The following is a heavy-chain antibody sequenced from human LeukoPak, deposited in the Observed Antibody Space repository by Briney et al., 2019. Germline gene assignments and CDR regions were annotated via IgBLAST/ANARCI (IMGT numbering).Heavy chain of an antibody. CDR1: GFTVSSNY. J-gene: IGHJ3*02. Sequence: PGGSLRLSCAASGFTVSSNYMSWVRQAPGKGLEWVSVIYSGGSTYYADSVKGRFTISRDNSKNTLYLQMNSLRAEDTAVYYCVRGPNYDILTASDAFDIWGQGTMVTVSS. D-gene: IGHD3-9*01. CDR2: IYSGGST. V-gene: IGHV3-53*01. CDR3: VRGPNYDILTASDAFDI.